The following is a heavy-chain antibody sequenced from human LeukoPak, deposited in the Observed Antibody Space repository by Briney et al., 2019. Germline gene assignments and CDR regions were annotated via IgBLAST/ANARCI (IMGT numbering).Heavy chain of an antibody. Sequence: GGSLRLSCAASGFTVSSNYMSWVRQAPGKGLESVSVIYSDGRIHSADSVKGRFTISRDDSKNTLSLQMNSLRAEDTAVYYCARESGYSYGLAGFFDYWGQGTLVTVSS. J-gene: IGHJ4*02. CDR2: IYSDGRI. D-gene: IGHD5-18*01. V-gene: IGHV3-53*01. CDR1: GFTVSSNY. CDR3: ARESGYSYGLAGFFDY.